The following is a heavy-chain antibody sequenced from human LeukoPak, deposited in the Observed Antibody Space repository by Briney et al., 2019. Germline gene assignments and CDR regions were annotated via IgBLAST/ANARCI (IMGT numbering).Heavy chain of an antibody. CDR3: AKEGHTAHAFDI. V-gene: IGHV3-30*18. J-gene: IGHJ3*02. D-gene: IGHD2-21*01. CDR2: ISYDGSNK. CDR1: GFTFSSYG. Sequence: GGSLRLFCAASGFTFSSYGMHWVRQAPGKGLEWVAVISYDGSNKYYADSVKGRFTISRDNSKNTLYLQMNSLRAEDTAVYYCAKEGHTAHAFDIWGQGTMVTVSS.